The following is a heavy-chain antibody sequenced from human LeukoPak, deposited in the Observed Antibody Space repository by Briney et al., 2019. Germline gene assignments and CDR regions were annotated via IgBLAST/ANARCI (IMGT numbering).Heavy chain of an antibody. CDR2: ISGSGGST. Sequence: AGSLRLYCAASGFAFSSYARSWVRQAPGKGLEWVSAISGSGGSTSYADSVKGRFTISRDNSKNTLYLQMNSLRAEDTAVYYCAKDSDYDFWSGYTTRHFDYWGQGTLVTVSS. V-gene: IGHV3-23*01. D-gene: IGHD3-3*01. CDR3: AKDSDYDFWSGYTTRHFDY. J-gene: IGHJ4*02. CDR1: GFAFSSYA.